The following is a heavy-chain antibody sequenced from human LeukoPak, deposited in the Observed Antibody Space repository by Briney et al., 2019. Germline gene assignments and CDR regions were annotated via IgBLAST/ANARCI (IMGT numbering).Heavy chain of an antibody. D-gene: IGHD3-10*01. CDR2: IIPIFGIA. J-gene: IGHJ6*04. CDR3: ARGAITMVRGVIPGVYYYVMDV. CDR1: GGTFSSYA. Sequence: SVKVSCKASGGTFSSYAISWVRQAPGQVLEWMGGIIPIFGIANYAQKFQGRVTITADESTSTAYMELSSLRSEDTAVYYCARGAITMVRGVIPGVYYYVMDVWGKGTTVTVSS. V-gene: IGHV1-69*13.